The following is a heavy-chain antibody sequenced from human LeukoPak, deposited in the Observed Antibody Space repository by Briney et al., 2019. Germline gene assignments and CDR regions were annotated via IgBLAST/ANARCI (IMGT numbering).Heavy chain of an antibody. J-gene: IGHJ3*02. CDR3: ARDGDSSGYYAFDI. CDR2: MNPNSGST. V-gene: IGHV1-8*01. CDR1: GYTFTSYD. Sequence: ASVKVSCKASGYTFTSYDINWVRQATGQGLEWMGWMNPNSGSTGYAQKFQGRVTMTRNTSISTAYMELSSLRSEDTAVYYCARDGDSSGYYAFDIWGQGTMVTVSS. D-gene: IGHD3-22*01.